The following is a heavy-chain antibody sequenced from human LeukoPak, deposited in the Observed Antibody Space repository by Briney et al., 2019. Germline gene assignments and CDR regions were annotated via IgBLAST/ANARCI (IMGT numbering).Heavy chain of an antibody. J-gene: IGHJ3*02. V-gene: IGHV3-7*01. CDR3: ARPVQRAFDI. CDR1: GSPLRGYW. Sequence: GGPLSLSCEAPGSPLRGYWMAWARRVPGKGREWVANIKQDGSEKYYVDSVKGRFTISRDNAKNSLYLQMNSLRAEDTAVYYCARPVQRAFDIWGQGTMVTVSS. D-gene: IGHD5-18*01. CDR2: IKQDGSEK.